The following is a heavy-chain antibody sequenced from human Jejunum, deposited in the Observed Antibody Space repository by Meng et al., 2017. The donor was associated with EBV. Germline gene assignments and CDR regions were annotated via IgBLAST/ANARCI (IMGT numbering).Heavy chain of an antibody. J-gene: IGHJ5*02. Sequence: VQLVQSGSELKKLGASVRLSCKASGYTFTSSGINWVRQAPGPGLEWMGWINTNAGYPTYAQDFTGRFVFSLDTSVSTAYLQITSLSTEDNAVYYCARVRPGGGWFDPWGQGTLVTVSS. V-gene: IGHV7-4-1*02. CDR2: INTNAGYP. CDR1: GYTFTSSG. D-gene: IGHD2-8*02. CDR3: ARVRPGGGWFDP.